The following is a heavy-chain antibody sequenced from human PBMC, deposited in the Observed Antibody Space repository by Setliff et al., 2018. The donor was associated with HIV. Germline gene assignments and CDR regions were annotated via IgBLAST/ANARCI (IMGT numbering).Heavy chain of an antibody. Sequence: LSLTCTVSGGSISSGSYYWSWIRQPAGKGLEWIGHIYTSGSTNYNPSLKSRVTISADTSKNQFSLKLSSVTAADTAVYYCARGLGGWSVFDPWGRGTLVTVSS. J-gene: IGHJ5*02. CDR1: GGSISSGSYY. CDR2: IYTSGST. V-gene: IGHV4-61*09. CDR3: ARGLGGWSVFDP.